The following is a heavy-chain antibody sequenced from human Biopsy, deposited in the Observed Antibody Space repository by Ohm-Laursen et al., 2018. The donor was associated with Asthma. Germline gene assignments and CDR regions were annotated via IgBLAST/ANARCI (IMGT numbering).Heavy chain of an antibody. CDR1: GGTFGNYA. D-gene: IGHD6-13*01. CDR2: ISPVFGST. Sequence: SVKVSCKASGGTFGNYAISWVRQAPGLGLEWMGGISPVFGSTNIAQKFQGRVTISADIFTKTAYLEVSSLRSDDTAVYYCASPSSSREILYYYYDMDIWGQGTTVTV. V-gene: IGHV1-69*06. CDR3: ASPSSSREILYYYYDMDI. J-gene: IGHJ6*02.